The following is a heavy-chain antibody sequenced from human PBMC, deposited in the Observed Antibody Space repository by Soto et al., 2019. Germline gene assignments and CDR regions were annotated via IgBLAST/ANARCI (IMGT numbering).Heavy chain of an antibody. CDR1: GYTFTTYG. J-gene: IGHJ4*02. CDR2: INAYNGNT. V-gene: IGHV1-18*01. Sequence: ASVKVSCKASGYTFTTYGISCVRQAPGQGLEWMGWINAYNGNTNYAQKLQGRVTMTTDTSTSTAYMELRSLRSDDTAVYYCARDPVAGTYFDYWGQGTLVTVSS. CDR3: ARDPVAGTYFDY. D-gene: IGHD6-19*01.